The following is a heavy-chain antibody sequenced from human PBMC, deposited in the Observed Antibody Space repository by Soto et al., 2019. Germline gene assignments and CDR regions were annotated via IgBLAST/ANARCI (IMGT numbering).Heavy chain of an antibody. D-gene: IGHD1-26*01. CDR3: ARDLLAGQQLVIPWFHP. CDR2: IFTRSSQI. J-gene: IGHJ5*02. CDR1: GFAFSSFN. Sequence: PGGSLRLSCTASGFAFSSFNMNWVRQAPGKGLEWVSSIFTRSSQIYYADSVKGRFTISRDDAKNSLFLQMNSLSVEDTAVYYCARDLLAGQQLVIPWFHPWGQGTLVTAPQ. V-gene: IGHV3-21*01.